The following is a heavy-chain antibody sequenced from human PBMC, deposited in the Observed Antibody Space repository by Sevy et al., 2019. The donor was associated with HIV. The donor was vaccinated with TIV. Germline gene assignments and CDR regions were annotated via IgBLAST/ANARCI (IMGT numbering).Heavy chain of an antibody. J-gene: IGHJ4*02. CDR2: IIPIFGTA. V-gene: IGHV1-69*13. Sequence: ASVKVSCKASGGTFSSYAISWVRQAPGQGLEWMGGIIPIFGTANYAQKFQGRVTITADESTGTAYMELSSLRSEDTAVYYCARVPYYDSSGYYPGDYWGQGTLVTVSS. D-gene: IGHD3-22*01. CDR3: ARVPYYDSSGYYPGDY. CDR1: GGTFSSYA.